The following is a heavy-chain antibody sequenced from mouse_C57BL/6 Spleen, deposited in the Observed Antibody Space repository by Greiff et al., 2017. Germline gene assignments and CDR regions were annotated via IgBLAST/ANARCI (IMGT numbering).Heavy chain of an antibody. D-gene: IGHD1-1*01. CDR2: INPYNGGT. CDR3: ARSGGSSYDYFDY. Sequence: VQLQQSGPVLVKPGASVKMSCKASGYTFTDYYMNWVKQSHGKSLEWIGVINPYNGGTSYNQKFKGKATLTVDKSSSTAYMELNSLTSEDSAVYYCARSGGSSYDYFDYWGQGTTLTVSS. V-gene: IGHV1-19*01. CDR1: GYTFTDYY. J-gene: IGHJ2*01.